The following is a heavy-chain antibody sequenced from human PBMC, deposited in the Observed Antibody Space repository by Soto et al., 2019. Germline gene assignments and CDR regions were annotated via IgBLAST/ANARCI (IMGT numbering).Heavy chain of an antibody. CDR1: GFPFTGYA. Sequence: EVHLLESGGGLVQPGGSLRLSCAASGFPFTGYAMSWVRQAPGKGLEWVSAISGHGDATFYADSVKGRFTISRDNSKNTLYLHMNSLRAEDTALYYCANSRVSMVRGLNIIPNYWGQGTLVTVSS. J-gene: IGHJ4*02. CDR2: ISGHGDAT. CDR3: ANSRVSMVRGLNIIPNY. V-gene: IGHV3-23*01. D-gene: IGHD3-10*01.